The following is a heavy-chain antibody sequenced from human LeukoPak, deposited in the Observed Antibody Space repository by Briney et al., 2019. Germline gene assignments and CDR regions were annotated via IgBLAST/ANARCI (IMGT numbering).Heavy chain of an antibody. CDR3: ARDTRFGELLPDY. CDR1: GYTLTELS. Sequence: ASVKVSCKVSGYTLTELSMHWVRQAPGKGLEWMGGFDPEDGETIYAQKFQGRVTMTEDTSTDTAYMELSRLRSDDTAVYYCARDTRFGELLPDYWGQGTLVTVSS. D-gene: IGHD3-10*01. J-gene: IGHJ4*02. CDR2: FDPEDGET. V-gene: IGHV1-24*01.